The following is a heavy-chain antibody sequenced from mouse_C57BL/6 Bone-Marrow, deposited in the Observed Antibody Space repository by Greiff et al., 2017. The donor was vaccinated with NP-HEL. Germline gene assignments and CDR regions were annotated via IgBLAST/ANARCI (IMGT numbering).Heavy chain of an antibody. CDR3: ARDLYGNHYAMDY. CDR2: SRNKANDYTT. Sequence: EVKVVESGGGLVQSGRSLRLSCATSGFTFSDFYMEWVRQAPGKGLEWIAASRNKANDYTTEYSASVKGRFIVSRDTSQSILYLQMNALRAEDTAIYYCARDLYGNHYAMDYWGQGTSVTVSS. D-gene: IGHD2-1*01. V-gene: IGHV7-1*01. J-gene: IGHJ4*01. CDR1: GFTFSDFY.